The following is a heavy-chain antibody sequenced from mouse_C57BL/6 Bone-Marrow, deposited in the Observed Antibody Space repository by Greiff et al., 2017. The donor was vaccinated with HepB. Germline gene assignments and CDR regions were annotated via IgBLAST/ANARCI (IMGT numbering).Heavy chain of an antibody. V-gene: IGHV1-15*01. J-gene: IGHJ4*01. CDR1: GYTFTDYE. CDR2: IDPETGGT. CDR3: TFSIWYYYGSSPWAMDY. Sequence: QVQLQQSGAELVRPGASVTLSCKASGYTFTDYEMHWVKQTPVHGLEWIGAIDPETGGTAYNQKFKGKAILTADKSSSTAYMELRSLTSEDSAVYYCTFSIWYYYGSSPWAMDYWGQGTSVTVSS. D-gene: IGHD1-1*01.